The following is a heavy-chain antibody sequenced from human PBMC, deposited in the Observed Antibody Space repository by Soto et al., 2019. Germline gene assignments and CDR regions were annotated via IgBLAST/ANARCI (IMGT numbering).Heavy chain of an antibody. J-gene: IGHJ4*02. Sequence: GESLKISCNGSGYSFTNYWIGWARQMPGKGLEWMGIINPADSDTRYSPSFQGQVTVSVDKSISTAYLQRGSLKASDTAMYYCVRPDRTGYYSHWGQGTQVTVYS. CDR2: INPADSDT. CDR3: VRPDRTGYYSH. V-gene: IGHV5-51*01. D-gene: IGHD3-9*01. CDR1: GYSFTNYW.